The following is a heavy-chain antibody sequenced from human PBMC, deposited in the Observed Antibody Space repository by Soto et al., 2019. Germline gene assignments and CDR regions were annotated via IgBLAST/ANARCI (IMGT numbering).Heavy chain of an antibody. Sequence: PSETLSLTCTVSGGSISSYYWSWIRRPAGKGLEWIGRIYTSGSTNYNPSLKSRVTMSVDTSKNQFSLKLSSVTAVDTAVYYCARDRYYGSGSYYKYYYGMDVWGQGTTVTVSS. CDR3: ARDRYYGSGSYYKYYYGMDV. D-gene: IGHD3-10*01. CDR2: IYTSGST. CDR1: GGSISSYY. V-gene: IGHV4-4*07. J-gene: IGHJ6*02.